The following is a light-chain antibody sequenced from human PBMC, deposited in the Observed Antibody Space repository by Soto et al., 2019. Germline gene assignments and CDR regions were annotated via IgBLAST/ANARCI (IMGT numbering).Light chain of an antibody. CDR2: GAS. CDR3: QQYNNWPPWT. CDR1: QSISDT. V-gene: IGKV3-15*01. J-gene: IGKJ1*01. Sequence: EIVLTQSPATLSVSPGGRATLSCRASQSISDTLAWYQQKPGQAPRLLIYGASTRATGIPARFSGSGSGTEFTLTISSLQSEDFAGYYCQQYNNWPPWTFGQGTKVDIK.